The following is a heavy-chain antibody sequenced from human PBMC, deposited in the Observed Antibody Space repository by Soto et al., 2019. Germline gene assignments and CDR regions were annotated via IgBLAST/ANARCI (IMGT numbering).Heavy chain of an antibody. V-gene: IGHV3-48*03. CDR1: GFTFSSYE. Sequence: GGSLRRSCAASGFTFSSYEMNWVRQAPGKGLEWVSYISSSGSTIYYADSVKGRFTISRDNAKNSLYLQTNSLRAEDTAVYYCARDRDVWYYYGMDVWGQGTTVTVSS. CDR2: ISSSGSTI. D-gene: IGHD2-21*02. J-gene: IGHJ6*02. CDR3: ARDRDVWYYYGMDV.